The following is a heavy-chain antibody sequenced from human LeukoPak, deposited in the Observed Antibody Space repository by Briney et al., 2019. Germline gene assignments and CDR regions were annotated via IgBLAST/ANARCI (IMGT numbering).Heavy chain of an antibody. J-gene: IGHJ3*02. V-gene: IGHV3-23*01. D-gene: IGHD1-26*01. CDR1: GFTFSSYA. CDR3: AKTGSYSGNGAFDI. Sequence: GGSLRLSCAASGFTFSSYAMSWVRQAPGKGLEWVSAISGSGGITYYADSVKGRFTISRDNSKNTLYLQMNSLRAGDTAVYYYAKTGSYSGNGAFDIWGQGTMVTVSS. CDR2: ISGSGGIT.